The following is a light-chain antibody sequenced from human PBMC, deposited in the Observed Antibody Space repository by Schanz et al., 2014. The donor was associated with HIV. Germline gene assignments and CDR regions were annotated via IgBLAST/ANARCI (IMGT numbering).Light chain of an antibody. Sequence: QSVLTQPPSVSGAPGQRVTISCTGRRSNMGAGYAVHWYQVLPGVAPRLLINANTNRPSGVPDRFSGSKSGTSASLAISGLRSEDDGDYFCAAWDDSLKSYVFGTGTKLTVL. V-gene: IGLV1-40*01. CDR3: AAWDDSLKSYV. J-gene: IGLJ1*01. CDR2: ANT. CDR1: RSNMGAGYA.